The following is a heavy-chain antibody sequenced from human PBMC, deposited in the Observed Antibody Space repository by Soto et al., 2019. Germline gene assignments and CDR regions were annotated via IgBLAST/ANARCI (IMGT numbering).Heavy chain of an antibody. J-gene: IGHJ4*02. V-gene: IGHV4-31*03. D-gene: IGHD3-9*01. CDR3: ARERYDILTGYYRYFDY. CDR2: IYYSGST. Sequence: QVQLQESGPGLVKPSQTLSLTCTVSGGSISSGGYYWSWIRQHPGKGLEWIGYIYYSGSTYYNPSLKSRVTISVDTSKNQFSLKLGSVTAADTAVYYCARERYDILTGYYRYFDYWGQGTLVTVSS. CDR1: GGSISSGGYY.